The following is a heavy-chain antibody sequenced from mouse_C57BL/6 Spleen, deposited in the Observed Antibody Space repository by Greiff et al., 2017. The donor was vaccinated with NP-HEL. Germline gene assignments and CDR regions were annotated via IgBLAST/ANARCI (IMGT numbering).Heavy chain of an antibody. CDR2: IHPNSGST. CDR1: GYTFTSYW. Sequence: QVHVKQPGAELVKPGASVKLSCKASGYTFTSYWMHWVKQRPGQGLEWIGMIHPNSGSTNYNEKFKSKATLTVDKSSSTAYMQLSSLTSEDSAVDYCAREGIGNYPAGFAYWGQGTLVTVSA. D-gene: IGHD2-1*01. CDR3: AREGIGNYPAGFAY. J-gene: IGHJ3*01. V-gene: IGHV1-64*01.